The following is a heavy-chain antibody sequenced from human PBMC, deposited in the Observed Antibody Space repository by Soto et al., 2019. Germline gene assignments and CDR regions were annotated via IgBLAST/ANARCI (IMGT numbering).Heavy chain of an antibody. CDR2: IGTAGDP. CDR3: ARGGEVGATGSYYYYGMDV. Sequence: GGSLRLSCAASGFTFSSYDMHWVRQATGKGLEWVSAIGTAGDPYYPGSVKGRFTISRENAKNSLYLQMNSLRAGDTAVYYCARGGEVGATGSYYYYGMDVWGQGTTVTVSS. J-gene: IGHJ6*02. V-gene: IGHV3-13*05. D-gene: IGHD1-26*01. CDR1: GFTFSSYD.